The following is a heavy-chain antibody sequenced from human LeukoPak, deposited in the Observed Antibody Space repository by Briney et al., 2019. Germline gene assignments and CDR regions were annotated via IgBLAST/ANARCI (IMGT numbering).Heavy chain of an antibody. CDR2: TSNKGNTYTA. CDR1: GLTFSDHY. Sequence: PVGSLRLSCAASGLTFSDHYMDWVRQAPGKGLEWVGRTSNKGNTYTAEYAASVKGRFTISRDGSANSLFLQVNSLKIEDTAVYYCALSLASRWDAYDYWGLGNLVTVSS. CDR3: ALSLASRWDAYDY. D-gene: IGHD6-6*01. J-gene: IGHJ4*02. V-gene: IGHV3-72*01.